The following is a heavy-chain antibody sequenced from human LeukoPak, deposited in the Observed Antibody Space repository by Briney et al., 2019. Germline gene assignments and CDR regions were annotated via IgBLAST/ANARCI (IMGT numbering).Heavy chain of an antibody. CDR3: ARDPWGVLGAFDI. CDR1: GFTFSSYW. J-gene: IGHJ3*02. V-gene: IGHV3-7*01. D-gene: IGHD3-10*01. Sequence: PGGSLRLSCAASGFTFSSYWMSWVRQAPGKGLEWVANIKQDGSEKYYVDSVKGRFTISRDNAKNSLYLQMNSLRAEDTAVYYCARDPWGVLGAFDIWGQGTMVTVSS. CDR2: IKQDGSEK.